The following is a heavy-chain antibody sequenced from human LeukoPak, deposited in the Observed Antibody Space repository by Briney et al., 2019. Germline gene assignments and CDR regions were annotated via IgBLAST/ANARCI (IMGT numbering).Heavy chain of an antibody. V-gene: IGHV1-8*01. CDR3: ARSCGGYDPGYYGMDV. CDR1: GYTFTSYD. CDR2: MNPNSGNT. D-gene: IGHD3-3*01. J-gene: IGHJ6*02. Sequence: GASVKVSCKASGYTFTSYDINWVRQATGQGLEWMGWMNPNSGNTGYAQKFQGRVTMTRNTSISTAYMELSSLRSEDTAVYYCARSCGGYDPGYYGMDVWGQGTTVTVSS.